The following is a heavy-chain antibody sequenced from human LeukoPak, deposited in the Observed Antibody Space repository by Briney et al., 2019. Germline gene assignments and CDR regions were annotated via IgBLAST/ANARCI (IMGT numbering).Heavy chain of an antibody. CDR2: IKQDGSEK. D-gene: IGHD3-10*01. V-gene: IGHV3-7*01. CDR3: ARMDIGLVRD. CDR1: GFTFSSYW. J-gene: IGHJ4*02. Sequence: GGSLRLSCSASGFTFSSYWMSWVRQAPGKGLEWVANIKQDGSEKYYVDSVKGRFTISRDNAKDSLSLQMNSLRAEDTAVYYCARMDIGLVRDWGQGTLVTVSS.